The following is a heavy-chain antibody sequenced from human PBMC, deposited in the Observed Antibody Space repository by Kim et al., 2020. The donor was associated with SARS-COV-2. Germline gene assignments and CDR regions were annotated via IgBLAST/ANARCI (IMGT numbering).Heavy chain of an antibody. V-gene: IGHV3-30*01. CDR3: ARGRGGGYSRPYDAFDI. Sequence: SLKGRFTISGDNSKSSLYLQMNSLRPEDTALYYCARGRGGGYSRPYDAFDIWGQGTMVTVSS. D-gene: IGHD2-15*01. J-gene: IGHJ3*02.